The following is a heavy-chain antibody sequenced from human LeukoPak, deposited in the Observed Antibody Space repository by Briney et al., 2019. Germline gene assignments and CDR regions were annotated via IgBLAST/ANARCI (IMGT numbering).Heavy chain of an antibody. CDR3: TRSLYGDYVFN. J-gene: IGHJ4*02. Sequence: GEFLKISCTASGFTFGDYAMSWFRQAPGKGLEGVGFIRSKAYGGTTEYAASVKGRFTISRDDSKSIAYLQMNSLKTEDTAVYYCTRSLYGDYVFNWGQGTLVTVSS. D-gene: IGHD4-17*01. CDR1: GFTFGDYA. CDR2: IRSKAYGGTT. V-gene: IGHV3-49*03.